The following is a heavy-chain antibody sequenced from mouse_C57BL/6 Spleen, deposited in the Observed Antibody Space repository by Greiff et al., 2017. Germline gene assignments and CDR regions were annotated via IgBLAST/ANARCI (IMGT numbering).Heavy chain of an antibody. CDR1: GYTFTSYW. J-gene: IGHJ2*01. CDR2: IDPSDSYT. D-gene: IGHD1-1*01. CDR3: ARSPYGSSFDY. Sequence: VQLQQPGAELVKPGASVKLSCKASGYTFTSYWMQWVKQRPGQGLEWIGEIDPSDSYTNYNQKFKGKATLTVDTSSSTAYMQLSSLTSEDSAVYYCARSPYGSSFDYWGQGTTLTVSS. V-gene: IGHV1-50*01.